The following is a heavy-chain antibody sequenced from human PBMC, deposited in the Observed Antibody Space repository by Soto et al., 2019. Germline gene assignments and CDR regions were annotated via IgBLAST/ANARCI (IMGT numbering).Heavy chain of an antibody. V-gene: IGHV1-69*12. CDR1: GGTFSSYA. CDR3: ARDGCSGGSCYRDNYWFDP. Sequence: QVQLVQSGAEVKKPGSSVKVSCKASGGTFSSYAISWVRQAPGQGLEWMGGIIPIFGTANYAQKFQGRVTITADESTSTAYMELSSLRSEDTAVYYCARDGCSGGSCYRDNYWFDPWGQGTLVTVS. D-gene: IGHD2-15*01. CDR2: IIPIFGTA. J-gene: IGHJ5*02.